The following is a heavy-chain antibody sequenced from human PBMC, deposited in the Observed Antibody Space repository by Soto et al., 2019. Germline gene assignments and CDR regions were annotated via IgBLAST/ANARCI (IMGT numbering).Heavy chain of an antibody. V-gene: IGHV4-4*01. CDR2: VYHTGST. CDR1: GDSISSSNW. Sequence: PSETLSLTCAVSGDSISSSNWWDWVRQPPGKGLEWIGEVYHTGSTNYNPSLKSRVTISVDKSKNQFSLKLTSVTAADTAIYRCARGAVGAAGLYDYWGQGTLVTVSS. J-gene: IGHJ4*02. CDR3: ARGAVGAAGLYDY. D-gene: IGHD6-13*01.